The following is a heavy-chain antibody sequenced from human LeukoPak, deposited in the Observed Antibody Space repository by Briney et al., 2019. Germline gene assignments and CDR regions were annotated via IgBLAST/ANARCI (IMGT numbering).Heavy chain of an antibody. J-gene: IGHJ4*02. V-gene: IGHV3-21*01. CDR3: VRDSSWFDY. CDR1: GFPFSDFN. Sequence: GGSLRLSCAASGFPFSDFNMNWVRQSPGKGLGWVSSISGDSDYIFYADSVKGRFTVSRDNAKNSLHLQMNSLRAEDTAVYYCVRDSSWFDYWGLGTLVTVSS. CDR2: ISGDSDYI.